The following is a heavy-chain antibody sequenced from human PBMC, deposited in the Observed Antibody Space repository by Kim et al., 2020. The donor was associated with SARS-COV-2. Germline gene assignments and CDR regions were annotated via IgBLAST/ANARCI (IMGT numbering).Heavy chain of an antibody. V-gene: IGHV4-4*02. J-gene: IGHJ4*02. D-gene: IGHD6-13*01. Sequence: NPSRKSRVTISVDKSKNQFSLKLSSVTAADTAVYYCARDLHIAAAGTLDYWGQGTLVTVSS. CDR3: ARDLHIAAAGTLDY.